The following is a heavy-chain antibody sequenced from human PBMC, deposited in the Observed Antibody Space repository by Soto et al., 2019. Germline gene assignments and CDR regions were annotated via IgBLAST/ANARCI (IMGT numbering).Heavy chain of an antibody. D-gene: IGHD3-16*01. J-gene: IGHJ4*02. CDR3: ARDPHEGVYDY. CDR1: GYTFTGYY. V-gene: IGHV1-2*02. Sequence: QVQLVQSGAEVKKPGASVKVSCKASGYTFTGYYLHWIRQAPGQGLEWMGWMRPNSGVANYAQKFQGRVSMTRDTSISTFYMELSMLRSDDTAVYYCARDPHEGVYDYWGQGTLVTVSS. CDR2: MRPNSGVA.